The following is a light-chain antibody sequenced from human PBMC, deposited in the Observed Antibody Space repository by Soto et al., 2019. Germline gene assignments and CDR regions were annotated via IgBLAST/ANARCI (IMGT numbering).Light chain of an antibody. Sequence: ALTQPASVSGSPGQSIAISCTGTSSDVGGFNYVSWYQQHPGKAPKFMIYDVSSRPSGVSDRFSGSKSGNTASLTISGPQAEDEADYYCSSYTTSSTYVFGTGTKVTVL. V-gene: IGLV2-14*03. CDR1: SSDVGGFNY. J-gene: IGLJ1*01. CDR2: DVS. CDR3: SSYTTSSTYV.